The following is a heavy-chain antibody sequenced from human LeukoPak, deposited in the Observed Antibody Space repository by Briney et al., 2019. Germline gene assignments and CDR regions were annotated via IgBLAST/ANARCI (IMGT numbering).Heavy chain of an antibody. D-gene: IGHD3-22*01. Sequence: PGGSLRLSCVASGFTFSSYGMGWVRQAPGKGLEWVSVISSGGNTYYTDSVKGRFTISRDNSKNTLYLQMSSLRVEDTAVYYCARNDRGALDIWGQGTMVTVSS. CDR2: ISSGGNT. CDR1: GFTFSSYG. CDR3: ARNDRGALDI. V-gene: IGHV3-53*01. J-gene: IGHJ3*02.